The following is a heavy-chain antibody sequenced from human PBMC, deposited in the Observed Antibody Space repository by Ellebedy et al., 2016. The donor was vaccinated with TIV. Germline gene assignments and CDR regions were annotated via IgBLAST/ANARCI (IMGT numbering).Heavy chain of an antibody. CDR3: ARALFDVWGGYPLNY. J-gene: IGHJ4*02. CDR1: GFTFNSYY. CDR2: IKRDGSAK. V-gene: IGHV3-7*03. D-gene: IGHD3-3*01. Sequence: GESLKISCAASGFTFNSYYMTWVRQAPGKGPQWVAHIKRDGSAKYYADSVNGRFTISRDNAANSLYLQMNSLRVDDTAVYYCARALFDVWGGYPLNYWGRGTLVTVSS.